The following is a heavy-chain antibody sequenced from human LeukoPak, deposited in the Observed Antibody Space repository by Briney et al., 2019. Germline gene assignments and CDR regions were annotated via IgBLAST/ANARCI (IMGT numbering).Heavy chain of an antibody. CDR2: IDPSESYT. CDR1: GYSFTSYW. V-gene: IGHV5-10-1*01. D-gene: IGHD1-14*01. J-gene: IGHJ3*02. Sequence: GESLRISCKGSGYSFTSYWISWVRQMSGKGLGWMGKIDPSESYTNYSPSLQGHVTISTDKSISTAYLQWSSLKASDTAIYYCARHTGWAFQIWGQGTMVTVSS. CDR3: ARHTGWAFQI.